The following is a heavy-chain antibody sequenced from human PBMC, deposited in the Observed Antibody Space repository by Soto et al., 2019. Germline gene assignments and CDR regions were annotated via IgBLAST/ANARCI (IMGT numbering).Heavy chain of an antibody. V-gene: IGHV3-53*01. CDR1: VLSAVVSY. Sequence: WGSLRLFCATCVLSAVVSYMNWFRQSPQKGVEWISVIYPDDNTYYAESVRGRFTLSKDSSRNTVSLQMNSLRAEDTAVYYCARLPRAFYYDNTDYDFHDYWGQGTMVTVSS. CDR2: IYPDDNT. CDR3: ARLPRAFYYDNTDYDFHDY. D-gene: IGHD3-3*01. J-gene: IGHJ4*02.